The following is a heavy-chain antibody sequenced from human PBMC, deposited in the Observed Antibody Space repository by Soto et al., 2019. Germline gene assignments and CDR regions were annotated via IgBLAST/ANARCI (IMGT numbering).Heavy chain of an antibody. J-gene: IGHJ4*02. CDR1: GFTFSDYY. CDR2: ISSSSSYT. V-gene: IGHV3-11*06. D-gene: IGHD3-9*01. Sequence: GGSLRLSCAASGFTFSDYYMSWIRQAPGKGLEWVSYISSSSSYTNYADSVKGRFTISRDNAKNSLYLQMNSLRAEDTAVYYCARYSSDILTGYYYFDYWGQGTLVTVSS. CDR3: ARYSSDILTGYYYFDY.